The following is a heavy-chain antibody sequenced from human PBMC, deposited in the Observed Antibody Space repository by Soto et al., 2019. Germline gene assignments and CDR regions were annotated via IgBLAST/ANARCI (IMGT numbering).Heavy chain of an antibody. CDR2: INHSGST. CDR1: GGSFSGYY. D-gene: IGHD2-8*02. J-gene: IGHJ4*02. CDR3: ARDKITGLFDS. V-gene: IGHV4-34*01. Sequence: QVQLQQWGAGLLKPSETLSLTCAVYGGSFSGYYWTWIRQPPGTGLEWIGEINHSGSTNYNPSLRSRVTISVDTSTNQFSLKLTSVTAADTAVYYCARDKITGLFDSWGQGTLVTVSS.